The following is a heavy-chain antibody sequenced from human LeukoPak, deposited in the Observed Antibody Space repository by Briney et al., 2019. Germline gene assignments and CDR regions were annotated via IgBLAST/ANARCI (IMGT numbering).Heavy chain of an antibody. Sequence: PSETLSLTCTVSGGSVRNYYWNWIRQPAGKGLEWVGRIQTSGNTNYSPSLKSRITISVDRSKNQVSLKLNSVAAADTAVYYCASDRGSGWFDYWGQGTLVTVSS. CDR2: IQTSGNT. CDR3: ASDRGSGWFDY. V-gene: IGHV4-4*07. CDR1: GGSVRNYY. D-gene: IGHD6-19*01. J-gene: IGHJ4*02.